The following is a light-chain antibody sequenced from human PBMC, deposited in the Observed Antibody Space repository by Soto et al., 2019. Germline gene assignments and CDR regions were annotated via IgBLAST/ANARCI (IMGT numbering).Light chain of an antibody. CDR3: QQYSSPPNT. J-gene: IGKJ2*01. Sequence: EIVLTQSPGTLSLSPGERATLSCRASQSVSSSYLAWYQQKPGQAPRLLIYGASSRATGIPDRFSGSGAGTDFTLTISRLEPEDADVYYCQQYSSPPNTFGQGTKLEIK. CDR1: QSVSSSY. CDR2: GAS. V-gene: IGKV3-20*01.